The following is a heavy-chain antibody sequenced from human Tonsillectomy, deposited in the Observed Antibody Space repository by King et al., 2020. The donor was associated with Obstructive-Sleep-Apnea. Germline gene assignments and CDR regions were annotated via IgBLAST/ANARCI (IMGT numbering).Heavy chain of an antibody. V-gene: IGHV1-24*01. D-gene: IGHD2-15*01. CDR3: ATEVVLFTTPMDWLDP. J-gene: IGHJ5*02. CDR1: GYTLTELS. CDR2: FDPEEGET. Sequence: QLVQSGAEVKKPGASGKVSCKVSGYTLTELSIHWVRQAPGKGLEWMGGFDPEEGETIYAQKFQGRVTRTEDTSTDTAYMELSSLRSEDTAVYYCATEVVLFTTPMDWLDPWGQGTLVTVSS.